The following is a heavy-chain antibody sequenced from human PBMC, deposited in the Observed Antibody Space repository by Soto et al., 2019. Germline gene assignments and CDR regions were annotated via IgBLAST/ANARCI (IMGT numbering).Heavy chain of an antibody. V-gene: IGHV3-23*01. D-gene: IGHD4-4*01. CDR1: GFTFSSYA. CDR2: IYDSGATT. CDR3: AKSSNNRDSKPFDY. Sequence: GGSLRLSCAASGFTFSSYAVIWVRQAPGKGLEWVSSIYDSGATTYYADSVKGRFTISRDNSRNTLYVQMNSLRAEDTAVYYCAKSSNNRDSKPFDYWGQGTLVTVSS. J-gene: IGHJ4*02.